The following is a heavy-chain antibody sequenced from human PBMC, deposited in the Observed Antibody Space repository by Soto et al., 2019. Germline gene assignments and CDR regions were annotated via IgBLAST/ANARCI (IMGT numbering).Heavy chain of an antibody. CDR2: INTGNGNT. J-gene: IGHJ4*02. V-gene: IGHV1-3*04. D-gene: IGHD2-15*01. CDR3: AREFCSGGYCYFAY. Sequence: ASVKVSCKASGYTFTIFAIHWVRQAPGQSLEWMGWINTGNGNTKYSQKFQGTVTITRDRAARTAYIELSNLKSEDTAVLYCAREFCSGGYCYFAYWGQGTLVTVAS. CDR1: GYTFTIFA.